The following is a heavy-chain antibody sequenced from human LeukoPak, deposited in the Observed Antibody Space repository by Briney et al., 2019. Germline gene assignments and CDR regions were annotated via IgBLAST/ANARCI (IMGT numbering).Heavy chain of an antibody. CDR3: AKGDGYNGCFDS. Sequence: GGSLRLSCAASGFTFDDYAMHWVRQAPGKGLEWVSGISWNSGSIGYADSVKGRFTISRDNSTNSLSLQMDSLTTDDTALYYCAKGDGYNGCFDSWGQGTLVTVSS. CDR1: GFTFDDYA. D-gene: IGHD5-24*01. V-gene: IGHV3-9*01. J-gene: IGHJ4*02. CDR2: ISWNSGSI.